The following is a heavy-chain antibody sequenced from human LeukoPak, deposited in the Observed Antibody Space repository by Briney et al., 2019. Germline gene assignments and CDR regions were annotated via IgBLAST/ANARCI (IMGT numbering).Heavy chain of an antibody. CDR1: GFTFSSYG. Sequence: TGRSLRLSCAASGFTFSSYGMHWVRQAPGKGLEWVAVISYDGSTKYYADSVKGRFTISRDNSKNTLYLQMNSLRAEDTAVYYCAKEFDDYYGSGSHPFDYWGQGTLVTVSS. CDR2: ISYDGSTK. J-gene: IGHJ4*02. D-gene: IGHD3-10*01. CDR3: AKEFDDYYGSGSHPFDY. V-gene: IGHV3-30*18.